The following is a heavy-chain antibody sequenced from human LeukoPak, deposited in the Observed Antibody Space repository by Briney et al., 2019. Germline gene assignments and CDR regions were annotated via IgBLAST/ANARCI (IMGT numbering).Heavy chain of an antibody. CDR1: GGTFSSYA. CDR3: ARALGYSRPFDY. CDR2: IIPIFGTA. D-gene: IGHD6-13*01. Sequence: GASVKVSCKASGGTFSSYAISWVRQAPGQGLEWMGGIIPIFGTANYAQKFQGRVTITADKSTSTAYMELSSLRSEDTAVYYCARALGYSRPFDYWGQGTLVTVSS. J-gene: IGHJ4*02. V-gene: IGHV1-69*06.